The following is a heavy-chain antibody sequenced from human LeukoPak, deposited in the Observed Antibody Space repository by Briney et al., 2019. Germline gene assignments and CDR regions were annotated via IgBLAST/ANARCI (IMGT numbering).Heavy chain of an antibody. D-gene: IGHD3-3*01. Sequence: ASVKVSCKASGYTFTSYGISWVRQAPGQGLEWMGWISAYNGNTNYAQKLQGRVTMTTDTSTSTAYMELRSLRSDDTAVYYCARDTQYYDFWSGYSPIDVGGQGTTVTVSS. CDR3: ARDTQYYDFWSGYSPIDV. CDR1: GYTFTSYG. CDR2: ISAYNGNT. V-gene: IGHV1-18*01. J-gene: IGHJ6*02.